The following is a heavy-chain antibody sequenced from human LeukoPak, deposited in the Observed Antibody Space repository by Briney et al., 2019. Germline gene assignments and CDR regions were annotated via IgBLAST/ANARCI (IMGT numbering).Heavy chain of an antibody. J-gene: IGHJ4*02. CDR1: GFTFSSYA. CDR3: ARDLKRTTVFDY. Sequence: PGGSLRLSCAASGFTFSSYAMSWVRQAPGKGLEWVSAISGSGGSTYYADSVKGRFTISRDNAKNSRYLQMNSLRAEDTAVYYCARDLKRTTVFDYWGQGTLVTVSS. V-gene: IGHV3-23*01. CDR2: ISGSGGST. D-gene: IGHD4-17*01.